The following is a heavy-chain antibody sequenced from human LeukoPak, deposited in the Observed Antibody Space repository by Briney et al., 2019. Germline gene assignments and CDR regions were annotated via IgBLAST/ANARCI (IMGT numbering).Heavy chain of an antibody. CDR3: ARDPTSSWETAFDI. D-gene: IGHD1-26*01. CDR1: GFTFSSYE. V-gene: IGHV3-48*03. J-gene: IGHJ3*02. Sequence: HPGGSLRLSCAASGFTFSSYEMNWVRQAPGKGLEWVSYISSSGSTIYYADSVKGRFTISRDDAKNSLYLQMNSLRAEDTAVYYCARDPTSSWETAFDIWGQGTMVIVSS. CDR2: ISSSGSTI.